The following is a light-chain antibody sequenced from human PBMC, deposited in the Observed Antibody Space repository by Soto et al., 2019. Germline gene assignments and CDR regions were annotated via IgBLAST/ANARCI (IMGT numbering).Light chain of an antibody. CDR1: QSVSSSY. Sequence: EIVLTQSPGTLSLSPGERAILSCRASQSVSSSYLAWYQQKPDQAPRLLIYGASSRDTGIPDRFSGSGSGTDFTLTISRLQPEDFAVYYCQLYGSSPFTFGPGTKVDI. CDR2: GAS. CDR3: QLYGSSPFT. V-gene: IGKV3-20*01. J-gene: IGKJ3*01.